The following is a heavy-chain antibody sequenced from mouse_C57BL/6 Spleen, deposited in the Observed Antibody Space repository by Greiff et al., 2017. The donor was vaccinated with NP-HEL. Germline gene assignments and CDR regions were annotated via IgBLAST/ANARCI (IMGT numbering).Heavy chain of an antibody. V-gene: IGHV1-63*01. CDR3: ARLGYYGSSPWYFDV. Sequence: LQESGAELVRPGTSVKMSCKASGYTFTNYWIGWAKQRPGHGLEWIGDIYPGGGYTNYNEKFKGKATLTADKSSSTAYMQFSSLTSEDSAIYYCARLGYYGSSPWYFDVWGTGTTVTVSS. CDR1: GYTFTNYW. J-gene: IGHJ1*03. CDR2: IYPGGGYT. D-gene: IGHD1-1*01.